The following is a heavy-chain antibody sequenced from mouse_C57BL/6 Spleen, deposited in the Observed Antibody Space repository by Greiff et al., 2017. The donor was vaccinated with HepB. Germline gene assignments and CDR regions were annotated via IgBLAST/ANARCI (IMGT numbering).Heavy chain of an antibody. CDR2: INPNNGGT. CDR3: ARGDYYGSSYVEDY. V-gene: IGHV1-22*01. Sequence: EVKLMESGPELVKPGASVKMSCKASGYTFTDYNMHWVKQSHGKSLEWIGYINPNNGGTSYNQKFKGKATLTVNKSSSTAYMELRSLTSEDSAVYYCARGDYYGSSYVEDYWGQGTSVTVSS. D-gene: IGHD1-1*01. J-gene: IGHJ4*01. CDR1: GYTFTDYN.